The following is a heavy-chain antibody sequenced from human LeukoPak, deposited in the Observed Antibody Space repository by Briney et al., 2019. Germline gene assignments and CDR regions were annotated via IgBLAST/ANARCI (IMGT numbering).Heavy chain of an antibody. CDR3: ASVYTLHY. D-gene: IGHD5-18*01. V-gene: IGHV4-34*01. Sequence: SETLSLTCAVYGGTFSGYYWNWIRQPPGKGLEWIGSIYYSGSTNYNPSLKSRVTISVDTSKNQFSLKLTSVTAADTAIYYCASVYTLHYWGQGTLVTVSS. CDR1: GGTFSGYY. CDR2: IYYSGST. J-gene: IGHJ4*02.